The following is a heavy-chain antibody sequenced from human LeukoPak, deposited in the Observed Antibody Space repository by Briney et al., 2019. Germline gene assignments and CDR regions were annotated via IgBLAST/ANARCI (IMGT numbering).Heavy chain of an antibody. Sequence: PGGSLRLSCVASGFTFDNYAMHWVRQAPGEGLEWVSGINWSSNKIYYADSVKGRFTISRDNAKNTLYLQMNSLRAEDTAVYYCAKDWRIRIAAAGSDFDYWGQGTLVTVSS. CDR3: AKDWRIRIAAAGSDFDY. V-gene: IGHV3-9*01. CDR2: INWSSNKI. CDR1: GFTFDNYA. J-gene: IGHJ4*02. D-gene: IGHD6-13*01.